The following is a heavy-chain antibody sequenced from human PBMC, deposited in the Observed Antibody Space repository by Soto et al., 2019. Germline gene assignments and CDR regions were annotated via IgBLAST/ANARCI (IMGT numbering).Heavy chain of an antibody. V-gene: IGHV3-33*01. J-gene: IGHJ6*02. CDR1: GFTFSSYG. CDR2: IWYDGSNK. CDR3: ARDSIVVVVAATPHYYYYGMDV. Sequence: QVQLVESGGGVVQPGRSLRLSCAASGFTFSSYGMHWVRQAPGKGLEWVAVIWYDGSNKYYADSVKGRFTISRDNSKNTLYLQMNSLRAEDTAVYYCARDSIVVVVAATPHYYYYGMDVWGQGTTVTVSS. D-gene: IGHD2-15*01.